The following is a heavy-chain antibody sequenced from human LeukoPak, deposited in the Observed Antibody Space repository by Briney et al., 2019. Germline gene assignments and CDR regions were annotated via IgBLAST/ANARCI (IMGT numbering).Heavy chain of an antibody. CDR1: GYTFTSYY. D-gene: IGHD2-2*01. J-gene: IGHJ6*03. CDR2: INPSGGST. Sequence: ASVKVSCKASGYTFTSYYMHWVRQAPGQGLEWMGIINPSGGSTSYAQKFQGRVTMTRDTSTSTVYMELRSLRSDDTAVYYCARDGGDIVVVPAASTFTLFYYYMDVWGKGTTVTVSS. V-gene: IGHV1-46*01. CDR3: ARDGGDIVVVPAASTFTLFYYYMDV.